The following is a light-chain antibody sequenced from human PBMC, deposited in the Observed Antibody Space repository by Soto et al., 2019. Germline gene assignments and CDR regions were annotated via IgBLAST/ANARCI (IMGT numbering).Light chain of an antibody. CDR2: ANS. J-gene: IGLJ1*01. Sequence: QAVVTQPPSVSGAPGQRVSISCTGSSSNIGTGYDVHWYQQLPGTAPKLLLYANSNRPSGVPDRFSGSKSGTSASLAITGLQVEDEADYYCQSYDSSLSGYVFGSGTKLTVL. V-gene: IGLV1-40*01. CDR3: QSYDSSLSGYV. CDR1: SSNIGTGYD.